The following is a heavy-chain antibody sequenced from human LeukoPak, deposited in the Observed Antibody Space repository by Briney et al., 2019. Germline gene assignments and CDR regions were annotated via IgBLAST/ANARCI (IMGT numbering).Heavy chain of an antibody. V-gene: IGHV1-69*13. CDR3: ARAHGNYDFWIPPVLTVPVDY. D-gene: IGHD3-3*01. CDR1: GGTFSSYA. J-gene: IGHJ4*02. Sequence: GASVKVSCKASGGTFSSYAISWVRQAPGQGLEWMGGIIPIFGTANYAQKFQGRVTITADESTSTAYMELSSLRSEDTAVYYCARAHGNYDFWIPPVLTVPVDYWGQGTLVTVSS. CDR2: IIPIFGTA.